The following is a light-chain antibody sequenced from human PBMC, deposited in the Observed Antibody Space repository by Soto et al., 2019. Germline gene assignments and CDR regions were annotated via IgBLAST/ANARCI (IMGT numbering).Light chain of an antibody. CDR1: SSNIGNKY. CDR2: SDR. CDR3: ASRDDTLGGPV. J-gene: IGLJ3*02. V-gene: IGLV1-47*02. Sequence: QSVLTQPPSASGTPGQRVAISCSGNSSNIGNKYVYWYQQFPGMAPKLIIYSDRQRPPGVPDRFSGSKSGTSASLAIRGLRSEDEADYHCASRDDTLGGPVFGGGTKVTVL.